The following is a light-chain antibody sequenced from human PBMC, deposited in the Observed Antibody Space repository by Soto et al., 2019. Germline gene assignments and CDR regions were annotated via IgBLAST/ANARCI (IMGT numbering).Light chain of an antibody. Sequence: NFMLTQPHSVSESPGKTVTISYTRSSGSIASNYVQWYQQRPGSAPTTVIYEDNQRPSGVPDRFSGPIDSSSNSASLTISGLKTEDEADYYCQSYDSSNRWVFGGGTKLTVL. V-gene: IGLV6-57*03. J-gene: IGLJ3*02. CDR2: EDN. CDR1: SGSIASNY. CDR3: QSYDSSNRWV.